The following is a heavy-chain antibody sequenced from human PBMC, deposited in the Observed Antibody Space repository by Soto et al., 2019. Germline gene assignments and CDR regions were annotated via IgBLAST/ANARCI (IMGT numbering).Heavy chain of an antibody. V-gene: IGHV3-30-3*01. Sequence: GGSLRLSCAASGFTFSSYAMHWVRQAPGKGLEWVAVISYDGSNKYYADSVKGRFTISRDNSKNTLYLQMNSLRAEDTAVYYCARDPCSGGSCYKALYYFDYWGQGTLVTVSS. CDR3: ARDPCSGGSCYKALYYFDY. J-gene: IGHJ4*02. CDR1: GFTFSSYA. CDR2: ISYDGSNK. D-gene: IGHD2-15*01.